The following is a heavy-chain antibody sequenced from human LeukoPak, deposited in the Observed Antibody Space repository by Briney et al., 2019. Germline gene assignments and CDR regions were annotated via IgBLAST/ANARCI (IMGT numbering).Heavy chain of an antibody. D-gene: IGHD2-2*03. CDR3: ARDSRLKWNGYCFDY. J-gene: IGHJ4*02. Sequence: SETLSLTCTVSGDSISNYYWSWIRQPPGKGLEWIGYIYYSGSTNYNPSLNSRVTISLDTSKKQFSLKLSSVTAADTAVYYCARDSRLKWNGYCFDYWGQGILVTVSS. V-gene: IGHV4-59*01. CDR1: GDSISNYY. CDR2: IYYSGST.